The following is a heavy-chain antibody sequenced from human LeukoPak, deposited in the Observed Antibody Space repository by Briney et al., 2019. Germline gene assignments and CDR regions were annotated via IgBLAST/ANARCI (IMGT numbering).Heavy chain of an antibody. CDR3: AKEGTTVTSFGGWFDP. CDR2: ISGSGTST. V-gene: IGHV3-23*01. Sequence: PGGSLTLSCAASGFTFSSYAMSWVRQAPGKGPEWVSAISGSGTSTYYADSVKGRFTISRDNSKNTLYLQVNSLRAEDTALYYCAKEGTTVTSFGGWFDPWGHGTLVTVSS. CDR1: GFTFSSYA. D-gene: IGHD4-17*01. J-gene: IGHJ5*02.